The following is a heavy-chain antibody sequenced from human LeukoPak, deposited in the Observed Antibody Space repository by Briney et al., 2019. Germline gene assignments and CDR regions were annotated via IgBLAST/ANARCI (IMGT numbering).Heavy chain of an antibody. CDR1: GFTFSSYA. CDR2: IYNTGSIT. CDR3: ASRTTGY. V-gene: IGHV3-23*05. Sequence: PGGSLRLSCAASGFTFSSYAMTWVRQAPGKGLEWVSTIYNTGSITYYSDSVKGRFTISRDNSKNTLYLQMNSLTVGDMAVYYCASRTTGYWGQGTLVTVSS. D-gene: IGHD1-1*01. J-gene: IGHJ4*02.